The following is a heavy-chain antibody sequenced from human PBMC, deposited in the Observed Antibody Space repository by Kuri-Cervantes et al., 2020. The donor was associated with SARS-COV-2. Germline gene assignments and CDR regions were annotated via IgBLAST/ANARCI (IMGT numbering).Heavy chain of an antibody. CDR2: ISSSGSTI. CDR1: GFTFSDYY. CDR3: ARAYGDYVFREGLDS. V-gene: IGHV3-11*04. J-gene: IGHJ4*02. Sequence: LSLTCAASGFTFSDYYMSWIRQAPGKGLEWVSYISSSGSTIYYADSVKGRFIISRDNAKNSLYLQMNSLRVEDTALYYCARAYGDYVFREGLDSWGQGTLVTVSS. D-gene: IGHD4-17*01.